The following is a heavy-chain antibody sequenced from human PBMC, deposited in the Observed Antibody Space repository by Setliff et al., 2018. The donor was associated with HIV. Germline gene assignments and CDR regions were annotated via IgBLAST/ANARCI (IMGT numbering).Heavy chain of an antibody. CDR1: GYIFIDYY. V-gene: IGHV1-2*06. J-gene: IGHJ4*02. CDR2: INPKTGGT. CDR3: ARDHRPNYYDNSGSPGY. Sequence: ASEKVSCKASGYIFIDYYIEWVRQAPGQGLEWMGRINPKTGGTNFGHKFQGRVTMTRDTSATTAYMELSSLRSEDTAVYYCARDHRPNYYDNSGSPGYWGQGTLVTVSS. D-gene: IGHD3-22*01.